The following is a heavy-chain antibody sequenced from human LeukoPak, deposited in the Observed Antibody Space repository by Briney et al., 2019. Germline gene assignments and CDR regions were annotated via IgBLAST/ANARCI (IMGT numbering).Heavy chain of an antibody. D-gene: IGHD2-2*01. CDR3: ARERIVVVPAAMFSWRSIGEGHFDY. CDR2: IIPIFGTA. Sequence: ASVKVSCKASGYTFTSYAMNWVRQAPGQGLEWMGGIIPIFGTANYAQKFQGRVTITADESTSTAYMELSSLRSEDTAVYYCARERIVVVPAAMFSWRSIGEGHFDYWGHGTLVTVSS. J-gene: IGHJ4*01. CDR1: GYTFTSYA. V-gene: IGHV1-69*13.